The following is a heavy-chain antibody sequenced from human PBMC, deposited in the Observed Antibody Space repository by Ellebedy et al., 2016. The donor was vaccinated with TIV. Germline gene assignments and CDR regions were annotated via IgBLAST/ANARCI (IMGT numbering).Heavy chain of an antibody. Sequence: PGGSRRLSCAAPGFTFGSYNMNGVRQAPGKGLGGVASISSNSGNKYCADSVEGRFTISRDNARNSLYLQMNRLRAEDTAVYYCAGDLHFAFDYWGRGTLVTVSS. CDR1: GFTFGSYN. J-gene: IGHJ4*02. CDR2: ISSNSGNK. CDR3: AGDLHFAFDY. V-gene: IGHV3-21*01.